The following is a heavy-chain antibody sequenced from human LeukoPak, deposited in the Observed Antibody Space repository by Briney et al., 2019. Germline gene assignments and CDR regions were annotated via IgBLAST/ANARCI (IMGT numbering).Heavy chain of an antibody. J-gene: IGHJ4*02. D-gene: IGHD2-21*02. CDR3: ARTPGHIVVVTATNYFDY. CDR1: GFTFSSYS. V-gene: IGHV3-21*01. Sequence: GGSLRLSCAASGFTFSSYSMNWVRQAPGKGLEWVSSISSSSSYIYYAESVKGRFTISRDNAKNSLYLQMNSLRAEDTAVYYCARTPGHIVVVTATNYFDYWGQGTLVTVSS. CDR2: ISSSSSYI.